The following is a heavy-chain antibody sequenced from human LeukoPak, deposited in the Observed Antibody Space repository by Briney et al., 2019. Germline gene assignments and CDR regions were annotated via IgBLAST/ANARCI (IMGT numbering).Heavy chain of an antibody. CDR1: GFTVSSND. V-gene: IGHV3-53*01. Sequence: GGSLRLSCAASGFTVSSNDMSWVRQAPGKGLECVSVIYSGGSTYYADSVKGRFTISRDNSKNTLYIQMSSLRAEDTAVYYCARVEYLLTFDYWGQGTLVTVSS. CDR2: IYSGGST. D-gene: IGHD2/OR15-2a*01. J-gene: IGHJ4*01. CDR3: ARVEYLLTFDY.